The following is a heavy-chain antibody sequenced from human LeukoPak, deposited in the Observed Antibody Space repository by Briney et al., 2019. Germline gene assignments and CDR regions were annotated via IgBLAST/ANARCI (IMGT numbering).Heavy chain of an antibody. Sequence: GGSLRLSCAASAFTFSDYSMNWVRQAPGKGLEWVANIKQDGRVEYYVDSVKGQFTISRDNAQNSLYLQMNSLRAEDTAVYYCARDFSSSGGMDVWGQGTTVTVSS. CDR3: ARDFSSSGGMDV. J-gene: IGHJ6*02. D-gene: IGHD6-6*01. CDR1: AFTFSDYS. CDR2: IKQDGRVE. V-gene: IGHV3-7*05.